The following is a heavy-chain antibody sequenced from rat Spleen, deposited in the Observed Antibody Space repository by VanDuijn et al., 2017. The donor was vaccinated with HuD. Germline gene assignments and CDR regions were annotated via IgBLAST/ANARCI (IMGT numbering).Heavy chain of an antibody. CDR2: INYDGSRT. CDR1: GFTFSDYY. J-gene: IGHJ2*01. V-gene: IGHV5-7*01. Sequence: EVQLVESGGGLVQPGRSMKLSCVASGFTFSDYYMAWVRQAPKKGLEWVATINYDGSRTDYRDSVKGRFTISRDNAKSTLYLQMDSLRSEDTATYNCARSVFDYWGQGVMVTVSS. CDR3: ARSVFDY.